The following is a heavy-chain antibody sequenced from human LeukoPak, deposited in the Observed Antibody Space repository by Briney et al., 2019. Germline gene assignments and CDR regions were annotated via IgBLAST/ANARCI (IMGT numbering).Heavy chain of an antibody. Sequence: PGGSLRLSCAASGFTFSSYWMSWVRQAPGKGLEWVANIKQDGSGKYYVDSVKGRFTISRDNAKNSLYLQMNSLRAEDTAVYYCAREPVYYYGSGSYYNILSGGFDYWGQGTLVTVSS. J-gene: IGHJ4*02. D-gene: IGHD3-10*01. V-gene: IGHV3-7*01. CDR1: GFTFSSYW. CDR2: IKQDGSGK. CDR3: AREPVYYYGSGSYYNILSGGFDY.